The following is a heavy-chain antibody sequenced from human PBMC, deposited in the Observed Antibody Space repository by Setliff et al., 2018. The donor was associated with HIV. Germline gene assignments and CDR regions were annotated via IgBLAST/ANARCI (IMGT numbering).Heavy chain of an antibody. V-gene: IGHV1-18*01. Sequence: ASVKVSCKASGYRFSTFGISWVRQAPGQGLEWMGWISGYNADTDYAQKFQGRVSMTTDISTNTAYMELRSLRSDDTAVYYCARDVGEQLDVWGKGTTVTVSS. CDR2: ISGYNADT. CDR3: ARDVGEQLDV. CDR1: GYRFSTFG. J-gene: IGHJ6*04.